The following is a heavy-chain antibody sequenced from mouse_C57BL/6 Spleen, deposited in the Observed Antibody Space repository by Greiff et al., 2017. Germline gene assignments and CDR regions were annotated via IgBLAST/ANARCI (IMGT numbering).Heavy chain of an antibody. J-gene: IGHJ1*03. D-gene: IGHD2-5*01. CDR2: IYPGDGDT. Sequence: QVQLQQSGPELVKPGASVKISCKASGYAFSSSWMNWVKQRPGKGLEWIGRIYPGDGDTNYNGKFKGKATLTADKSSSTAYMQLSSLTSEDSAVYFCARRYSKGGYFDVWGTGTTVTVSS. CDR1: GYAFSSSW. V-gene: IGHV1-82*01. CDR3: ARRYSKGGYFDV.